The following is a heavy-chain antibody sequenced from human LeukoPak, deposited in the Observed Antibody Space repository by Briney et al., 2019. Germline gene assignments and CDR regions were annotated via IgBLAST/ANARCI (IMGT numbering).Heavy chain of an antibody. J-gene: IGHJ1*01. Sequence: GESLKISCKGSGYSFTTYWIGWVRQMPGKGLEWMGIIYPGDSDTTYSPSFQGQVSISADRSISTAYLQWSSLKASDTAIYSCARRGGEAEYFQLWGQGTLFTVSS. D-gene: IGHD3-10*01. V-gene: IGHV5-51*01. CDR3: ARRGGEAEYFQL. CDR1: GYSFTTYW. CDR2: IYPGDSDT.